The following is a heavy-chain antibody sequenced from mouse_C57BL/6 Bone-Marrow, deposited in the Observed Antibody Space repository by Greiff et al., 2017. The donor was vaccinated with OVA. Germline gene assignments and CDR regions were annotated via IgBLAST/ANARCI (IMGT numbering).Heavy chain of an antibody. Sequence: EVQLQQSGAELVRPGASVKLSCTASGFNIKDDYMHWVKQRPEQGLEWIGWIDPENGDTEYASKFQGKATITADTSSNTAYLQLSSLTSEDTAVYYCTTGDYYGPWFAYWGQGTLVTVSA. V-gene: IGHV14-4*01. D-gene: IGHD1-1*01. CDR1: GFNIKDDY. J-gene: IGHJ3*01. CDR3: TTGDYYGPWFAY. CDR2: IDPENGDT.